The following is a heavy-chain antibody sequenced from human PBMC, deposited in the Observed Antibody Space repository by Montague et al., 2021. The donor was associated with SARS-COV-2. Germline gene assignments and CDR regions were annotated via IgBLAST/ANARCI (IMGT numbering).Heavy chain of an antibody. CDR2: INHSAYT. CDR1: GGSLSGYY. Sequence: SETLSLTCAVHGGSLSGYYWSWIRQPPEKGLEWIGEINHSAYTKYNPSLKSPVTISIDTSKNQFSLKMTSVTAADTATYYCASGIYPSGSYYNRYYYGLNIWGPGTTVIVSS. V-gene: IGHV4-34*01. D-gene: IGHD3-10*01. J-gene: IGHJ6*02. CDR3: ASGIYPSGSYYNRYYYGLNI.